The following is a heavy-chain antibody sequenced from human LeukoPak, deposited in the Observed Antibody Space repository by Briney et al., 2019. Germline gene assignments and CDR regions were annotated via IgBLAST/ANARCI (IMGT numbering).Heavy chain of an antibody. V-gene: IGHV3-66*01. CDR3: AGFSHKGV. CDR1: GFTVSSNY. J-gene: IGHJ6*02. Sequence: GGSLRLSCAASGFTVSSNYMSWVRQAPGKGLEWVALIYSGGSTYYADFVKGRFTISRDNSKNTLYLQMSSLRAEDTAAYYCAGFSHKGVWGQGTTVTVSS. CDR2: IYSGGST.